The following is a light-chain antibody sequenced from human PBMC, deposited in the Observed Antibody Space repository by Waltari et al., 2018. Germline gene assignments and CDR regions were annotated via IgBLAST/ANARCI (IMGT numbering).Light chain of an antibody. J-gene: IGLJ2*01. CDR3: QSADSSGTYRDVV. CDR2: KDS. Sequence: SYELTQPPSVSVSPGQTARITCSGDALPKQYAYWYQQKPGQAPVLVIYKDSERPSGIPERFSGSSSGTTVTLTISGVQAEDEADYYCQSADSSGTYRDVVFGGETKLTVL. CDR1: ALPKQY. V-gene: IGLV3-25*02.